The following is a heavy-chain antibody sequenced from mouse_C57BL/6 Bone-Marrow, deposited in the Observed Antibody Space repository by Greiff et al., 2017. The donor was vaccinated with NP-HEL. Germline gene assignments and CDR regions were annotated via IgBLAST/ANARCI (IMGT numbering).Heavy chain of an antibody. CDR3: ARLLRGAMDY. CDR2: IYPRSGNT. J-gene: IGHJ4*01. D-gene: IGHD1-1*01. CDR1: GYTFTSYG. Sequence: VQWVESGAELARPGASVKLSCKASGYTFTSYGISWVKQRTGQGLEWIGEIYPRSGNTYYNEKFKGKATLTADKSSSTAYMELRSLTSEDSAVYFCARLLRGAMDYWGQGTSVTVSS. V-gene: IGHV1-81*01.